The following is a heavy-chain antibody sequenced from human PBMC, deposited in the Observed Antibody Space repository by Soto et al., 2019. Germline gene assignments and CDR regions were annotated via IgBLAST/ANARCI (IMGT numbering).Heavy chain of an antibody. CDR1: GGSISSYY. Sequence: SDTLSRTCTVSGGSISSYYWSWIRQPPGKGLEWIGYIYYSGSTNYNPSLKSRVTISVDTSKNQFSLKLSSVTAADTAVYYCARGRSANYYGSGSYWFDHWGQGTLVTVSS. CDR3: ARGRSANYYGSGSYWFDH. CDR2: IYYSGST. J-gene: IGHJ5*02. V-gene: IGHV4-59*07. D-gene: IGHD3-10*01.